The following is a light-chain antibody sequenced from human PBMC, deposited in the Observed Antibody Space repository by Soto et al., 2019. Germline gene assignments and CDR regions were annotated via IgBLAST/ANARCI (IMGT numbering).Light chain of an antibody. Sequence: DIQMTQSPSSLSASVGDRVTITCRASQSFSTWLAWYQQKPGKVPKLLIYDASSLESGVPSRFSGSGSGTEFTLTISSLQPDDFATYYCQQYNSYPWTFGQGTKVDIK. CDR1: QSFSTW. CDR2: DAS. CDR3: QQYNSYPWT. V-gene: IGKV1-5*01. J-gene: IGKJ1*01.